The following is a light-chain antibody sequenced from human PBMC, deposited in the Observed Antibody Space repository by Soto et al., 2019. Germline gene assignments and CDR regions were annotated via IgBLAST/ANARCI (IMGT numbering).Light chain of an antibody. V-gene: IGLV1-40*01. CDR3: QSYDGGLGVSKI. J-gene: IGLJ2*01. CDR1: SSNIGAGFD. Sequence: QSVLTQPPSVSGAPGQTVTISCTGSSSNIGAGFDVHWYQQVPGTAPKLVLYSNNNRPSGVPDRFSGSRSGTSASLAITGLQPEDEADYYCQSYDGGLGVSKIFGGGTKLTVL. CDR2: SNN.